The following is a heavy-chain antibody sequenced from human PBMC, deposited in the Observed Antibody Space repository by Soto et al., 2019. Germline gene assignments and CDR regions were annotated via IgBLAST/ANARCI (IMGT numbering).Heavy chain of an antibody. D-gene: IGHD6-13*01. Sequence: SVKVSCKASGGTFSSYAISWVRQAPGQGLEWMGGIIPIFGTANYAQKFQGRVTITADESTSTAYMELSSLRSEDTAVYYCASGSSGIAAAGTGWGQGSLVTVSS. J-gene: IGHJ4*02. CDR3: ASGSSGIAAAGTG. V-gene: IGHV1-69*13. CDR1: GGTFSSYA. CDR2: IIPIFGTA.